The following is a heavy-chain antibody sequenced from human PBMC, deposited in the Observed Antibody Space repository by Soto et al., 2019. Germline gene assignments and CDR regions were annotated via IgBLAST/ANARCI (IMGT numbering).Heavy chain of an antibody. D-gene: IGHD6-13*01. Sequence: GRSLRLSCAASGVTFSSYGMSWVLQAPRKGLEWVSVISANSGSTYYADSVKGRFTISRDNSKSTLYLQINSLRAEDTAVYYCAKAPYSSTWYYCDFRGQGTPVTVS. CDR1: GVTFSSYG. CDR2: ISANSGST. J-gene: IGHJ4*02. CDR3: AKAPYSSTWYYCDF. V-gene: IGHV3-23*01.